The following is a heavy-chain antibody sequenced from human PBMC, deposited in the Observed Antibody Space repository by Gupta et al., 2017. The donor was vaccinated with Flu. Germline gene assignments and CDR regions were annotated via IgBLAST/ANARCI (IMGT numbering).Heavy chain of an antibody. CDR3: AREFPAHSSGWFGSDY. J-gene: IGHJ4*02. CDR2: IDKDGSEK. D-gene: IGHD6-19*01. CDR1: GFTFSCYW. V-gene: IGHV3-7*01. Sequence: EVQLVESGGGLVQPGGSLRLSCAASGFTFSCYWMRWVRQAPGKGLEWVANIDKDGSEKYYVDSVKGRFTISRDNAKNSLYLQMNSLTTEDTAVYYCAREFPAHSSGWFGSDYWGQGTLVTVSS.